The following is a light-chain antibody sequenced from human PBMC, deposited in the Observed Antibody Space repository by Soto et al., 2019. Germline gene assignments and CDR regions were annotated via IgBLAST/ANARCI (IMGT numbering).Light chain of an antibody. CDR1: QSISGL. J-gene: IGKJ1*01. V-gene: IGKV1-5*03. CDR2: KAS. Sequence: IQMNKSPSTLSASVGDRVTITCRASQSISGLLAWYQQKPGKAPKLLIYKASGLESGVPSRFSGSGSGTEFTLTINGLQPDDFATYYCQQYNTFWTFGQGT. CDR3: QQYNTFWT.